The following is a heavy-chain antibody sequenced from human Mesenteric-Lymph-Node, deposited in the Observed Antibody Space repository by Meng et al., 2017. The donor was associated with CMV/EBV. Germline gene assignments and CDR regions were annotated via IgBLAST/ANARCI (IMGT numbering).Heavy chain of an antibody. CDR3: ARSPGFWSLDS. V-gene: IGHV4-31*03. CDR1: GGSISSGGYY. J-gene: IGHJ4*02. Sequence: LRLSCTVSGGSISSGGYYWSWIRQHPGKGLEWIGYIYYSGSTYYNPSLKSRVTISVDTSKNHFSLEVTSVTAADTGVYFCARSPGFWSLDSWGQGTLVTVSS. D-gene: IGHD2-8*02. CDR2: IYYSGST.